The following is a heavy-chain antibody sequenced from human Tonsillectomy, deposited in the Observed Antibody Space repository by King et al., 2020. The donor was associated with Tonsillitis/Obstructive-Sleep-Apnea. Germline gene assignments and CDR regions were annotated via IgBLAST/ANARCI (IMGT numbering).Heavy chain of an antibody. J-gene: IGHJ3*01. CDR3: AKGMGYPQGAFDV. CDR1: GFTFDDYA. D-gene: IGHD5-12*01. V-gene: IGHV3-9*01. CDR2: ISWNSNYI. Sequence: EVQLVESGGGLVQPGRSLRVSCAASGFTFDDYAMHWVRQTPGKGLEWVSGISWNSNYIGYADSVKGRFTISRDNAKNSLFLQMNSLRAEDTALYYCAKGMGYPQGAFDVWGQGTMVTVSS.